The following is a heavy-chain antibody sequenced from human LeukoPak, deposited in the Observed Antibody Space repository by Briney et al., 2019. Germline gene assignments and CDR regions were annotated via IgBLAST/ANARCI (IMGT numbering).Heavy chain of an antibody. CDR3: ARAAAIFGVPNWGAFDI. D-gene: IGHD3-3*01. CDR1: GYTFTGYY. J-gene: IGHJ3*02. V-gene: IGHV1-69*13. CDR2: IIPIFGTA. Sequence: ASVKVSCKASGYTFTGYYMHWVRQAPGQGLEWMGGIIPIFGTANYAQKFQGRVTITVDESTSTAYMELSSLRSEDTAVYYCARAAAIFGVPNWGAFDIWGQGTMVTVSS.